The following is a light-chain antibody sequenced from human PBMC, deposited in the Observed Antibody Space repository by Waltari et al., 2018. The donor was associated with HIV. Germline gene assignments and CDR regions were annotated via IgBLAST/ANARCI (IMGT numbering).Light chain of an antibody. CDR2: GAS. Sequence: DIVMTQSPATLSVSPGESATLSCRASQSVSSNLAWSQQKPGQAPRLLIYGASTRATGIPARFSGSGSGTEFTLTISSLQSEDFGVYYCQQYNNWPPLYTFGQGTKLEIK. CDR1: QSVSSN. J-gene: IGKJ2*01. V-gene: IGKV3-15*01. CDR3: QQYNNWPPLYT.